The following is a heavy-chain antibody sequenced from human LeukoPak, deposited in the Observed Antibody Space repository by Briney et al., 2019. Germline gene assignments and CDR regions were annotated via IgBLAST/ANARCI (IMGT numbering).Heavy chain of an antibody. Sequence: PGGSLRLSCAASGLTFSSYAMMWLRQAPGKGLEWASAIIGNGGWALYADSVKGRFTISRDNTKNTLYLQMSSLRAKDTAVYYCAKDPNGDYIGAFDFWGQGTMVTVSS. D-gene: IGHD4-17*01. CDR2: IIGNGGWA. V-gene: IGHV3-23*01. CDR3: AKDPNGDYIGAFDF. J-gene: IGHJ3*01. CDR1: GLTFSSYA.